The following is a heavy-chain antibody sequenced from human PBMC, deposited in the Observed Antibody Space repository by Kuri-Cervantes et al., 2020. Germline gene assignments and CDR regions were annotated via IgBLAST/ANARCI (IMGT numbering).Heavy chain of an antibody. CDR2: IYYSGST. Sequence: SETLSLTCTVSGGSISSYYWSWIRQPPGKGLEWIGYIYYSGSTNYNPSLKSRVTISVDTSKNQFSLKLSSVTAADTAMYYCARDGGYATRSWFDPWGQGTLVTVSS. CDR3: ARDGGYATRSWFDP. CDR1: GGSISSYY. J-gene: IGHJ5*02. D-gene: IGHD2-8*01. V-gene: IGHV4-59*01.